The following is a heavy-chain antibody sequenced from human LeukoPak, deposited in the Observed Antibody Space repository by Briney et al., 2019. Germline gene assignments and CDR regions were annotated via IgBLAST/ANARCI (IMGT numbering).Heavy chain of an antibody. D-gene: IGHD6-13*01. CDR3: TNLPTQQHLDY. V-gene: IGHV3-30*02. CDR2: IQYDEGNK. CDR1: GFTFSDYD. J-gene: IGHJ4*02. Sequence: PGGSLRLSCAASGFTFSDYDMNWVRQAPGKGLEWVAFIQYDEGNKYYADSVKGRFTISRDNSKNTLYLQMNSLRAEDTAVYYCTNLPTQQHLDYWGQGTLVTVSS.